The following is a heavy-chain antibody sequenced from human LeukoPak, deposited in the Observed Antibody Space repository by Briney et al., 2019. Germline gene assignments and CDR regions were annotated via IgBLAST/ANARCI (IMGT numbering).Heavy chain of an antibody. D-gene: IGHD3-16*01. Sequence: GGSLRLSCAASGFTFSSYWMIWVRQAPGKGPEWVANIKQDGSGKSYVDSVKGRFTISRDNAKNSLYLQINSLRAEDTAVYYCARSRYGDYWGQGTLVTVSS. J-gene: IGHJ4*02. CDR3: ARSRYGDY. CDR2: IKQDGSGK. V-gene: IGHV3-7*01. CDR1: GFTFSSYW.